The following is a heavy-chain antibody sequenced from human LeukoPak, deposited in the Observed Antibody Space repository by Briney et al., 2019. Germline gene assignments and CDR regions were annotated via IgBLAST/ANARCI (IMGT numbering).Heavy chain of an antibody. Sequence: PGGSLRLSSAASGFTLSHYYMTWIRQAPGKGLEWLSCISSSGDTIYYADSVKGRFTVSRDNAENSLYPQMNSLRAEDTAMYYCARQGSEIDNWGQGTLVTVSS. CDR1: GFTLSHYY. V-gene: IGHV3-11*01. CDR3: ARQGSEIDN. J-gene: IGHJ4*02. CDR2: ISSSGDTI.